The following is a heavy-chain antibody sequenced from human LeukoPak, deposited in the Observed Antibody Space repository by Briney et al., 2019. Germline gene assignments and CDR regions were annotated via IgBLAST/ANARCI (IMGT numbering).Heavy chain of an antibody. CDR1: GFTYSNAW. J-gene: IGHJ4*02. CDR2: IKSKTDGGTT. CDR3: TTDYCGGDCYSRTAY. V-gene: IGHV3-15*01. D-gene: IGHD2-21*02. Sequence: GGSLRLSCAASGFTYSNAWMSWVRQAPGKGREWVGRIKSKTDGGTTDYAAPVKGRCTISRDDSKYTLYLQMNSLKNEDTAVYYCTTDYCGGDCYSRTAYWGQGTLVTVSS.